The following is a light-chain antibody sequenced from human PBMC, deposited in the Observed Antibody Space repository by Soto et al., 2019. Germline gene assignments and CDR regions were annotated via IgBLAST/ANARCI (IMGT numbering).Light chain of an antibody. CDR1: QSISSW. J-gene: IGKJ4*01. V-gene: IGKV1-5*03. Sequence: DIPMTQSPSTLSASVGDRVTITCRASQSISSWLAWYQQKPGKAPKLLMYKASNLESGVPSRFSGSGSGTEFTLTISSLQPDDFATYPCQQYNDYPLTFGGGTKVEIK. CDR3: QQYNDYPLT. CDR2: KAS.